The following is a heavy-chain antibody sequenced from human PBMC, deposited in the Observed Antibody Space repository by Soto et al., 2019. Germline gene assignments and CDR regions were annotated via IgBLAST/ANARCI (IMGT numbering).Heavy chain of an antibody. J-gene: IGHJ5*02. CDR3: AKDLYVQPPSGWFDP. CDR2: ITGRGDST. V-gene: IGHV3-23*01. Sequence: LRLSCAASGFPFSDHAMHWVRQTPGKGLEWVSAITGRGDSTYYADSVKGRFTISRDNSKSTLYLQMMSLRAEDTAVYYCAKDLYVQPPSGWFDPWGQGAVVTVSS. D-gene: IGHD1-26*01. CDR1: GFPFSDHA.